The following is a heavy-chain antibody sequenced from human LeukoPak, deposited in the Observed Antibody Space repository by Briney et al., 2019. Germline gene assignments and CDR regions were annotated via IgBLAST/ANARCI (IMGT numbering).Heavy chain of an antibody. CDR3: ARAGYSSSWYPGMGY. J-gene: IGHJ4*02. CDR2: ISAYNGNT. Sequence: GASVKVSCKASGYTFTSYGISWVRQAPGQGLEWMGWISAYNGNTNYAQKLQGRVTMTTDTSTNTAYMELRSLRSDDTAVYYCARAGYSSSWYPGMGYWGQGTLVTVSS. V-gene: IGHV1-18*01. CDR1: GYTFTSYG. D-gene: IGHD6-13*01.